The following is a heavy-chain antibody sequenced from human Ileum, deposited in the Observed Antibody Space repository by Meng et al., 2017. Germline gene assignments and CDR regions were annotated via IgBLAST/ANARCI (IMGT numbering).Heavy chain of an antibody. CDR3: GRGRASFYFDF. V-gene: IGHV1-3*01. CDR1: GFTFSNYA. CDR2: IHAGSGDT. J-gene: IGHJ4*01. Sequence: VPFVQSGAEAEKPGASVRISCKASGFTFSNYAIYWVRQAPGQSLEWLGWIHAGSGDTKFSQTFQGRLTFDRDTSADTVYMELSSLTSGDRAVYYCGRGRASFYFDFLGQGTLVTVSS. D-gene: IGHD6-6*01.